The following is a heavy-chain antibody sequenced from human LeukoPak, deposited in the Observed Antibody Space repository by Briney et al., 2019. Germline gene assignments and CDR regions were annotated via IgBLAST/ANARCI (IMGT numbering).Heavy chain of an antibody. CDR3: ARWPYCSSTSCSYNWFDP. CDR2: ISAYNGNT. D-gene: IGHD2-2*01. Sequence: ASVKVSCKASGYTFTSYGISWVRQAPGQGLEWMGWISAYNGNTNYVQKLQGRVTMTTDTSTSTAYMELRSLRSDDTAVYYCARWPYCSSTSCSYNWFDPWGQGTLVTVSS. V-gene: IGHV1-18*01. J-gene: IGHJ5*02. CDR1: GYTFTSYG.